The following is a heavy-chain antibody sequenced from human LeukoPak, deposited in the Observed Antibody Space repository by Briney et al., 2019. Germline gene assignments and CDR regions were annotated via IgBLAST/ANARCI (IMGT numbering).Heavy chain of an antibody. J-gene: IGHJ4*02. CDR1: GGSITTTNY. V-gene: IGHV4-4*02. Sequence: SETLSLTCGVSGGSITTTNYWRWVRQSPGRGLEWIGEISPSGYTGFNPSLRGRVTMSLDESKNHLSLTLTSVTAADTAVYYCARDRVGFYYWGQGTLVTVSS. CDR3: ARDRVGFYY. D-gene: IGHD3-10*01. CDR2: ISPSGYT.